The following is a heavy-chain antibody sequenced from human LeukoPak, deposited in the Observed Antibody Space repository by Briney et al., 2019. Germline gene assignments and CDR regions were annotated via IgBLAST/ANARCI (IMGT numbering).Heavy chain of an antibody. CDR3: ARGFYYYGLDV. CDR1: GYTFTRYD. CDR2: MNPNNGNT. J-gene: IGHJ6*02. V-gene: IGHV1-8*01. Sequence: ASVKVSCKASGYTFTRYDINWVRQAPGQGLEWLGWMNPNNGNTGYAQKFQGRVTMTRSTSIDTAYMELNNLTSDDTAAYYCARGFYYYGLDVWGQGTTVTVSS.